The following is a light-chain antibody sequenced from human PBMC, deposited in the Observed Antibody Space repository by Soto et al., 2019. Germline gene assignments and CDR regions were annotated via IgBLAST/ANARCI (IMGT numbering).Light chain of an antibody. CDR2: KVS. V-gene: IGLV2-14*01. Sequence: QSALTQPASVSGSPGQSITISCTGTSSDVGGYNSVSWYQQHPGKAPKVLIYKVSNRPSGVSDRFSGSKSGNTASLIISGLQSEDEADYYCSSFTRSVTYVFGTGIKVTVL. J-gene: IGLJ1*01. CDR1: SSDVGGYNS. CDR3: SSFTRSVTYV.